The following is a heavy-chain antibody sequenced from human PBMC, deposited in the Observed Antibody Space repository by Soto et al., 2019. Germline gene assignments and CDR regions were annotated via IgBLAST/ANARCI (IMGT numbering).Heavy chain of an antibody. Sequence: ASVKVSCKASGYTFTTYYIHWVRQAPGQGLEWMGIIDPSSGSAGYAQRFQVSVTMTRDTPTSTFYMELSSLRSEDTALYYCTTDFPWAYSSTWTHDYWGQGTLVTVSS. D-gene: IGHD6-13*01. J-gene: IGHJ4*02. V-gene: IGHV1-46*01. CDR2: IDPSSGSA. CDR1: GYTFTTYY. CDR3: TTDFPWAYSSTWTHDY.